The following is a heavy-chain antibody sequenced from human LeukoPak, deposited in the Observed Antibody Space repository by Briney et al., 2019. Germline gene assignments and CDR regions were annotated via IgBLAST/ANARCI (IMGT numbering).Heavy chain of an antibody. V-gene: IGHV3-30*18. CDR2: ISYDGSNK. CDR3: AKDREYYFDY. CDR1: GFTFSSYG. Sequence: GGSLRLSCAASGFTFSSYGMPWVRQAPGKGLEWVAVISYDGSNKYYADSVKGRFTISRDNSKNTLYLQMNSLRAEDTAVYYCAKDREYYFDYWGQGTLVTVSS. J-gene: IGHJ4*02.